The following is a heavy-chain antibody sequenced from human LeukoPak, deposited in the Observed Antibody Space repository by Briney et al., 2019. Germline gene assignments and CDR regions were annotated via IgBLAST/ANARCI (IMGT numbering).Heavy chain of an antibody. Sequence: GRPLRLSCTPCGFTYSRYATHWVRNAPGKALEGVADISYGGNNKYYADCVKGRFTIYRDNSKNTLYMQMNSLRAEDTAVYYCARSYRKVDYWGQGTLVTVSS. CDR1: GFTYSRYA. CDR2: ISYGGNNK. V-gene: IGHV3-30*16. D-gene: IGHD1-14*01. CDR3: ARSYRKVDY. J-gene: IGHJ4*02.